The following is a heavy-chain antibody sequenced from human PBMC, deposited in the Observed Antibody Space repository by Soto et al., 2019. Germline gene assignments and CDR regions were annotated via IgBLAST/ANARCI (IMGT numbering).Heavy chain of an antibody. CDR3: AYSPGWYSHDV. D-gene: IGHD6-19*01. CDR2: TLLSGIT. CDR1: GDSIRSSKW. V-gene: IGHV4-4*02. Sequence: QVQLQESGPGLVKPSGTLSLTCAVSGDSIRSSKWWTWVRQPPGKGLEWIGDTLLSGITNYNPSLKSRISISVDKPKNHCSLELTSVTAADTAVYYCAYSPGWYSHDVWGQGTLVIVS. J-gene: IGHJ3*01.